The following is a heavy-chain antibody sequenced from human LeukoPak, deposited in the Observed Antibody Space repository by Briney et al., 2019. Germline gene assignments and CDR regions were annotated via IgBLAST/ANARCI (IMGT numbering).Heavy chain of an antibody. Sequence: SETLSLTCSVSGGSISGYYWSWIRQPPGKGLEWIGHLYNSGSTNYHPSLQSRLTISVDTSKNQFSLRLSSVTAADTAVYYCARAVADKTFDYWGPGTLVTVSS. CDR1: GGSISGYY. J-gene: IGHJ4*02. CDR2: LYNSGST. V-gene: IGHV4-59*08. CDR3: ARAVADKTFDY.